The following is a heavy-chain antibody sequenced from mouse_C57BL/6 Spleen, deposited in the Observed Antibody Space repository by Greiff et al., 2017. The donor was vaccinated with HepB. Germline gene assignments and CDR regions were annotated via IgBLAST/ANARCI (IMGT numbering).Heavy chain of an antibody. CDR3: ARGPDYFDY. CDR2: IDPSDSYT. CDR1: GYTFTSYW. J-gene: IGHJ2*01. V-gene: IGHV1-59*01. Sequence: VQLQQSGAELVRPGTSVKLSCKASGYTFTSYWMHWVKQRPGQGLEWIGVIDPSDSYTNYNQKFKGKATLTVDTSSSTAYMQLSSLTSEDSAVYYCARGPDYFDYWGQGTTLTVSS.